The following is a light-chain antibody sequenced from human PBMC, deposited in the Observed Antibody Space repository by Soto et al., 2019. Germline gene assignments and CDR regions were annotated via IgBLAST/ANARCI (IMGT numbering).Light chain of an antibody. V-gene: IGKV3-20*01. CDR3: QQYGSSTYT. CDR1: RSVSSSY. CDR2: GAS. J-gene: IGKJ2*01. Sequence: EIVLTQSPGTLSLSPGERATLSCRASRSVSSSYLAWYQQKPGQAPRLLIYGASSRATGIPDRFSGSGSGTDFTLTISRLEPDDFAVYYCQQYGSSTYTFGQGTKLEIK.